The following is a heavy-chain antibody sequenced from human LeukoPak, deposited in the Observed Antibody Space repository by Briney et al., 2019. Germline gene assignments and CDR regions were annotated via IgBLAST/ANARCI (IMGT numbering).Heavy chain of an antibody. V-gene: IGHV1-69*06. CDR3: ARDQAGEQPWFDP. D-gene: IGHD1/OR15-1a*01. CDR1: GGTFSSYA. CDR2: TIPIFGTA. Sequence: ASVKVSCKASGGTFSSYAISWVRQAPGQGLEWMGGTIPIFGTANYAQKFQGRVTITADKSTSTAYMELSSLRSEDTAVYYCARDQAGEQPWFDPWGQGTLVTVSS. J-gene: IGHJ5*02.